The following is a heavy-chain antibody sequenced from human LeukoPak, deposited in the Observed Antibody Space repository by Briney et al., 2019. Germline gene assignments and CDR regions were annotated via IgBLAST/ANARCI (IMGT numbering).Heavy chain of an antibody. CDR2: IYPGDSDT. D-gene: IGHD2-2*01. CDR3: ARLKGGTTSSFDY. V-gene: IGHV5-51*01. J-gene: IGHJ4*02. Sequence: GESLQISCKASGCPFTNYWIGWVRQMPGKGLEWMGIIYPGDSDTRYSPSFQGQVTISADKSTTTAYLHWSSLKASDTAMYYCARLKGGTTSSFDYWGQGTLVTVSS. CDR1: GCPFTNYW.